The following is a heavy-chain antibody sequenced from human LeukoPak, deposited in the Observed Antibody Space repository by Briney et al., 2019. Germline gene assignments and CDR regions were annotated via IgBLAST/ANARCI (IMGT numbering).Heavy chain of an antibody. V-gene: IGHV5-51*01. CDR1: GYSFTSYW. CDR2: IYPGDSDT. Sequence: GESLKISCQGSGYSFTSYWIGWVRQMPGKGLEWMGIIYPGDSDTRYSPSFQGQVTISADKSISTAYLQWSSLKASDTAMYYCARRTCFNYKFVAFDIWGQGTMVTVSS. D-gene: IGHD4-11*01. CDR3: ARRTCFNYKFVAFDI. J-gene: IGHJ3*02.